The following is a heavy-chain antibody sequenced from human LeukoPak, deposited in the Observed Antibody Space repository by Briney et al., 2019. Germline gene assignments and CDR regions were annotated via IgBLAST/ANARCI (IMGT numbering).Heavy chain of an antibody. CDR2: IYYSGST. J-gene: IGHJ3*02. CDR3: ASQDGYNGYAFDI. Sequence: SETLSLTCTVSGGSISSGSYYWSWLRQPAGKGLEWIGSIYYSGSTYYNPSLKSRITISVDTSKNQFSLKLSSVTAADTAVYYCASQDGYNGYAFDIWGQGTMVTVSS. CDR1: GGSISSGSYY. V-gene: IGHV4-39*07. D-gene: IGHD5-24*01.